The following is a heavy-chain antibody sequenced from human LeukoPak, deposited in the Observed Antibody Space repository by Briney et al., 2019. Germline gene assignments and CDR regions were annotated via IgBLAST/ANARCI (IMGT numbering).Heavy chain of an antibody. D-gene: IGHD3-3*01. CDR2: INHSGST. CDR3: ARAAYYDFWSGHDAFDI. Sequence: PSETLSLTCAVYGGSFSGYCWSWIRQPPGKGLEWIGEINHSGSTNYNPSLKSRVTISVDTSKNQFSLKLSSVTAADTAVYYCARAAYYDFWSGHDAFDIWGQGTMVTVSS. J-gene: IGHJ3*02. V-gene: IGHV4-34*01. CDR1: GGSFSGYC.